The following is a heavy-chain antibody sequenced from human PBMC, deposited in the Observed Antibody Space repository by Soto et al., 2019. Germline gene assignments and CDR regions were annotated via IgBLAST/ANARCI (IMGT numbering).Heavy chain of an antibody. V-gene: IGHV3-23*01. CDR1: GFTFNNYA. CDR2: ISGSGGDT. Sequence: PGGSLRLSCAASGFTFNNYAMSWVRQAPGKGLEWLSAISGSGGDTYYADSVKGRFTLSRDNSNSTLFLHMNSLRAEDTAVYYCARDLAAVPRAFDYWGRGTLVTVSS. J-gene: IGHJ4*02. CDR3: ARDLAAVPRAFDY. D-gene: IGHD6-13*01.